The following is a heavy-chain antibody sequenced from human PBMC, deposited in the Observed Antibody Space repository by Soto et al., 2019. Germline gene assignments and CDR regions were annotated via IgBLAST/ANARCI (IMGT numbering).Heavy chain of an antibody. CDR1: GFSLTTGVG. J-gene: IGHJ5*02. V-gene: IGHV2-5*01. D-gene: IGHD3-10*01. CDR2: IYWNDEK. CDR3: AHRVDMARGPYNYFGP. Sequence: SGPTLVNPTQTLTLTCSFSGFSLTTGVGVGWIRQPPGKALEWLAIIYWNDEKLYNPSLKTRLTITKDTSKNQVVLTVTDMDPVDTATYYCAHRVDMARGPYNYFGPWGQGTLVTVSS.